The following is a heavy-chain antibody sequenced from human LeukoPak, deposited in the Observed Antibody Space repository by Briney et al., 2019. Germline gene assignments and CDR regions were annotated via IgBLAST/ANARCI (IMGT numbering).Heavy chain of an antibody. D-gene: IGHD2-15*01. V-gene: IGHV4-34*01. Sequence: SETLSLTCAVYGGSFSGYYWSWIRQPPGKGLEWIGEINHSGSTNYNPSLKSRVTISVDTSKNQFSLKLSSVTAADTAVYYCARDCSGGSCYGAFDIWGQGTMVTVSS. CDR3: ARDCSGGSCYGAFDI. J-gene: IGHJ3*02. CDR1: GGSFSGYY. CDR2: INHSGST.